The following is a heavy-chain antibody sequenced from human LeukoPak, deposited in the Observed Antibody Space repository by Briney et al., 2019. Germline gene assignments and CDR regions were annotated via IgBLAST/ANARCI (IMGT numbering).Heavy chain of an antibody. V-gene: IGHV1-69*04. J-gene: IGHJ3*02. CDR2: IIPILGIA. CDR1: GGTFSSYA. Sequence: ASVKVSCKASGGTFSSYAISWVRQAPGQGLEWMGRIIPILGIANYAQKFRGRVTITADKSTSTAYMELSSLRSEDTAVYYCARDSSGYPLGAFDIWGQGTMVTVSS. CDR3: ARDSSGYPLGAFDI. D-gene: IGHD3-22*01.